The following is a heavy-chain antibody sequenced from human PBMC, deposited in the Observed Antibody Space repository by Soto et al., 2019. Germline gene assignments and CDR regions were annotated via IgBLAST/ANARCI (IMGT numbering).Heavy chain of an antibody. CDR2: ISYDGSNK. J-gene: IGHJ4*02. V-gene: IGHV3-30*18. CDR3: AKDPGGQAVALDF. CDR1: GFTFSSYG. Sequence: QVQLVESGGGVVQPGRSLRLSCAASGFTFSSYGMHWVRQAPGKGLEWVAVISYDGSNKYYADSVKGRFTISRDNSENTLYLQMNNLRAADTAVYYCAKDPGGQAVALDFWGQGTLVTVSS. D-gene: IGHD6-19*01.